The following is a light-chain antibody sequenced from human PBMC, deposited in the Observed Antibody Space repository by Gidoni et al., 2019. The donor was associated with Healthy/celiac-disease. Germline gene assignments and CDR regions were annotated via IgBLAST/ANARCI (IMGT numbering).Light chain of an antibody. CDR3: SSYTSSSTPFYV. CDR1: GSDVGGYNY. CDR2: DVS. Sequence: QSALTQLASVSWSPRQSLTIPCTGTGSDVGGYNYVSEYQQHPGKAPKLIIYDVSNRPSGVSNRFSGSKSGNTASLTISGLQAEDEADYYCSSYTSSSTPFYVFGTGTKVTVL. J-gene: IGLJ1*01. V-gene: IGLV2-14*01.